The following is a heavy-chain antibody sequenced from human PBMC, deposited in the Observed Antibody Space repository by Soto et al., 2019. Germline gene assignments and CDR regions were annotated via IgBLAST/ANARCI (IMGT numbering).Heavy chain of an antibody. J-gene: IGHJ6*04. Sequence: EVQLVESGGGLVQPGESLRLSCAASGFIFSNYWMHWVRQAPGKGLVWVSRIKNDATSPAYADSVKGRFTISRDNAKSTLYLPMSRLRADDTAVYYCARRREVAGTVVAMDVWGKGTTVTVSS. CDR2: IKNDATSP. V-gene: IGHV3-74*01. D-gene: IGHD6-19*01. CDR1: GFIFSNYW. CDR3: ARRREVAGTVVAMDV.